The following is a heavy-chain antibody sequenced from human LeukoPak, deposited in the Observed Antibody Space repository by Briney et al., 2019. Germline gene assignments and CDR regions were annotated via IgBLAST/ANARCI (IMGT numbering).Heavy chain of an antibody. CDR3: ARSSAVTSGYYEFDY. D-gene: IGHD3-3*01. V-gene: IGHV1-2*02. CDR2: INPNSGGT. J-gene: IGHJ4*02. Sequence: ASVKVSCKASGYTFTGYYMHWVRQAPGQGLAWMGWINPNSGGTNYAQKLQGRVTMTRDTSISTAYMELSRLRSDDTAVYYCARSSAVTSGYYEFDYWGQGTLVTVSS. CDR1: GYTFTGYY.